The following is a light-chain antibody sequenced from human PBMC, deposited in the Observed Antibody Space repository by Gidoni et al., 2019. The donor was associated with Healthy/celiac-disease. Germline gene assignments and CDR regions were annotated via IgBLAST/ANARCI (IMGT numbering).Light chain of an antibody. Sequence: EIVLTQSPGTLSLSPGERATLSCRASQSVSSSYLAWYQQKPGQAPRRLIYGASSRATGIPDRFSGSGSGTDFTLTISRLEPEDFAVYYCQQYGSSRYTFXXXTKLEIK. V-gene: IGKV3-20*01. CDR2: GAS. CDR3: QQYGSSRYT. J-gene: IGKJ2*01. CDR1: QSVSSSY.